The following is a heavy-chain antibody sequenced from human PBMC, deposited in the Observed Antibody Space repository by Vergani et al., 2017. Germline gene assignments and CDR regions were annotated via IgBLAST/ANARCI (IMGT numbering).Heavy chain of an antibody. D-gene: IGHD2-2*01. CDR1: GGSISSGSYY. Sequence: QVQLQESGPGLVKPSQTLSLTCTVSGGSISSGSYYWSWIRQPAGKGLEWIGRIYTSGSTNYNPSLKSRVTISVDTSKNQFSLKLSSVTAADTAVYYCASDRKXQLLQYYYYYGMDVWGQGTTVTVSS. CDR3: ASDRKXQLLQYYYYYGMDV. J-gene: IGHJ6*02. V-gene: IGHV4-61*02. CDR2: IYTSGST.